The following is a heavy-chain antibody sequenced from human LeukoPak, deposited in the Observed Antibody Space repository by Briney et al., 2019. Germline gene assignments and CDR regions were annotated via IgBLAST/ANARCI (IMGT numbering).Heavy chain of an antibody. CDR2: IYYSGST. CDR1: GGSISSYY. Sequence: SETLSLTCTVSGGSISSYYWSWIRQPPGKGLEWIGYIYYSGSTNYNPSLKSRVTISVDTSKNQFSLKLSSVTAADTAVYYCAREGVLYDAFDIWGQGTMVTVSS. D-gene: IGHD2-8*01. V-gene: IGHV4-59*12. J-gene: IGHJ3*02. CDR3: AREGVLYDAFDI.